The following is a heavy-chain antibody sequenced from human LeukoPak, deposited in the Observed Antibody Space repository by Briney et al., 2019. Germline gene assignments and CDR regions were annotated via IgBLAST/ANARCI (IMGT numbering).Heavy chain of an antibody. J-gene: IGHJ4*02. CDR1: GYNFNTDN. V-gene: IGHV1-46*02. CDR2: IYSGGGYT. D-gene: IGHD3-10*01. CDR3: AREKYYYGSGSYYSDY. Sequence: ASVKVSCKASGYNFNTDNMHWMRQAPGQRLEWMGIIYSGGGYTSAQKFQGRVTMTRDTSTSTAYMELRSLRSDDTAVYYCAREKYYYGSGSYYSDYWGQGTLVTVSS.